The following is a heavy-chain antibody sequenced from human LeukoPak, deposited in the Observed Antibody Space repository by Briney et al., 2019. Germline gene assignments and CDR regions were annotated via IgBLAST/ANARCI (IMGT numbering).Heavy chain of an antibody. CDR3: ARGPGSGTYWAFDY. V-gene: IGHV4-59*01. CDR2: VYYSGAT. J-gene: IGHJ4*02. Sequence: SETLSLTCTVSVGSISSYNWSWIRQPPGKGLEWIGYVYYSGATSYNPSLKSRVTISVDTSRNQFSLKLSSVTAGDTAVYYCARGPGSGTYWAFDYWGQGTLVTVSS. D-gene: IGHD1-26*01. CDR1: VGSISSYN.